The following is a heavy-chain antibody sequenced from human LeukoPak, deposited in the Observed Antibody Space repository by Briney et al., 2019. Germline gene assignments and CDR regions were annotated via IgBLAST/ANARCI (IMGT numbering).Heavy chain of an antibody. J-gene: IGHJ4*02. CDR3: ARQSAGWGDFDY. Sequence: SETLSLTCTVSGGSISSSSYYWGWIRQPPGKGLEWIGSIYYSGTTFYNPSLKSRVTISVDTSKNQFSPNLNSVTAADTSVYYCARQSAGWGDFDYWGQGTLVTVSS. CDR2: IYYSGTT. D-gene: IGHD3-16*01. V-gene: IGHV4-39*01. CDR1: GGSISSSSYY.